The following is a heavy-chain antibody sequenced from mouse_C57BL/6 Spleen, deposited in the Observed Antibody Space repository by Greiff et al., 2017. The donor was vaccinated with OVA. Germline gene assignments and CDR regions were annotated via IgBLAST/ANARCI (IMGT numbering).Heavy chain of an antibody. CDR3: AKRNYYGLYAMDY. CDR2: INPNNGGT. V-gene: IGHV1-26*01. J-gene: IGHJ4*01. D-gene: IGHD1-2*01. CDR1: GYTFTDYY. Sequence: EVQLQQSGPELVKPGASVKISCKASGYTFTDYYMNWVKQSHGKSLEWIGDINPNNGGTSYNQKFKGKATLTVDKSSSTAYMELRSLTSEDSAVYYCAKRNYYGLYAMDYWGQGTSVTVSS.